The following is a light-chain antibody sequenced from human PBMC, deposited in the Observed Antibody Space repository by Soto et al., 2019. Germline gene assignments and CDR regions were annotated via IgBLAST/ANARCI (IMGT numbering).Light chain of an antibody. CDR2: KRS. V-gene: IGKV1-5*03. CDR1: QSLTMW. J-gene: IGKJ1*01. CDR3: QHRADYSWT. Sequence: DIHMTQSPSTLSASVGDRATITCRASQSLTMWLAWYQQKPGKAPNLLIYKRSSLESGVPTRFNRSGSGTEFPLTINRLQPDDLATYLFQHRADYSWTFGQGTKVEVK.